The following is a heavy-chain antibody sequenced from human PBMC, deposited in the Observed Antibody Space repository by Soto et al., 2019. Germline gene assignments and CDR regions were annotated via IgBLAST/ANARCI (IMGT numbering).Heavy chain of an antibody. CDR1: GGSISSGNYY. Sequence: PSETLSLTCTVSGGSISSGNYYWSWIRQHPGKGLEWIGYIYYSGSTSYNPSLKSRVTISVDTSKNHFSLKLSSVTAADTAVYYCARVFTMKRTPHFDYWGQGTLVTVSS. CDR2: IYYSGST. D-gene: IGHD3-22*01. J-gene: IGHJ4*02. CDR3: ARVFTMKRTPHFDY. V-gene: IGHV4-31*03.